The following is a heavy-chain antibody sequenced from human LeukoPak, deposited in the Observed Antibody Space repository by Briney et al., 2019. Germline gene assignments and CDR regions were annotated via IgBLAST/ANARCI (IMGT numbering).Heavy chain of an antibody. J-gene: IGHJ4*02. CDR3: ARDADGDYVVY. CDR2: IYSGGST. Sequence: PGGSLRLSCAASGFTVSSNYMSWVHQAPGKGLEWVSVIYSGGSTYYADSVKGRFTISRDNSKNTLYLQMNSLRAEDTAVYYCARDADGDYVVYWGQGTLVTVSS. V-gene: IGHV3-53*01. CDR1: GFTVSSNY. D-gene: IGHD4-17*01.